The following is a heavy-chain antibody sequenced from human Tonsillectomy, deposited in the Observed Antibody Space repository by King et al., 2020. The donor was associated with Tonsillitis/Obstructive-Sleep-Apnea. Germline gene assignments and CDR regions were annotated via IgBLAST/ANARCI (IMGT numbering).Heavy chain of an antibody. J-gene: IGHJ4*02. CDR3: ARDKVYDGSGWGYFDS. CDR2: IWYDGSNK. V-gene: IGHV3-33*01. D-gene: IGHD3-22*01. CDR1: GFTFSSYG. Sequence: VQLVESGGGVVQPGRSLRLSCAASGFTFSSYGMHGVRQAPGKGLEWVAVIWYDGSNKYFADSVKGRFTINRDNSKNTLYLQMGSLRAEDTALYYCARDKVYDGSGWGYFDSWGQGTLVTVSS.